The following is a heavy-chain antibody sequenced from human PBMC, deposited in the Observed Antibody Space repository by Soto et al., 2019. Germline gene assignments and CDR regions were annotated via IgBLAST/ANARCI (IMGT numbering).Heavy chain of an antibody. J-gene: IGHJ4*02. CDR3: ARDYYDSSGDSYYFDY. CDR2: TYYRSKWYN. CDR1: GDSVSSNSAA. V-gene: IGHV6-1*01. D-gene: IGHD3-22*01. Sequence: QTLSLTCAISGDSVSSNSAAWNWIRQSPSRGLEWLGRTYYRSKWYNDYAVSVKSRITINPDTSKNQFSLQLNSVTPEDTAMEYCARDYYDSSGDSYYFDYWGQGTPVTVHS.